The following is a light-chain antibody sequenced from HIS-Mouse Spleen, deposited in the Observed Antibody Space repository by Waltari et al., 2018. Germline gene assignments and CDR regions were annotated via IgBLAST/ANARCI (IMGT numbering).Light chain of an antibody. CDR3: QQLNSYPPT. J-gene: IGKJ1*01. V-gene: IGKV1-9*01. Sequence: DIQLTQSPSFLSASVGDRVPITCRASQGISSYLDWYQQKPGKAPKLLIYAASTLQSGVPSRFSGSGSGTEFTLTISSLQPEDFATYYCQQLNSYPPTFGQGTKVEIK. CDR1: QGISSY. CDR2: AAS.